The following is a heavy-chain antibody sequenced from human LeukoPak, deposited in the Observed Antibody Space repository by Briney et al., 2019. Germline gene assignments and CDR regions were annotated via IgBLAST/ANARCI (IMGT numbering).Heavy chain of an antibody. V-gene: IGHV3-53*01. Sequence: PGGSLRLSFAASGFTVITNYRSWVRQAPGKGLEWVSVLYHGGSTYYADSVKGRFTISRDNSNNTLYLQMNRLRVKDTAVYYCASDPPGDYGLGFWGRGTLVTVSS. J-gene: IGHJ4*02. D-gene: IGHD4-17*01. CDR2: LYHGGST. CDR1: GFTVITNY. CDR3: ASDPPGDYGLGF.